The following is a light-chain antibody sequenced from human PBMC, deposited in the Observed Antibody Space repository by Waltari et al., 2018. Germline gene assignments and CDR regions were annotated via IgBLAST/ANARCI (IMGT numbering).Light chain of an antibody. J-gene: IGKJ4*01. V-gene: IGKV1-13*02. CDR1: QDLDNW. CDR2: GAS. Sequence: AIQVTQSPSSLSASVGDRVTITCRASQDLDNWLAWYQQKPGKAHNLLIYGASVLESGGPSRFSGSGSGTDFTLTISSLQPEDFATYYCQQLHSYPRAFGGGTKVESK. CDR3: QQLHSYPRA.